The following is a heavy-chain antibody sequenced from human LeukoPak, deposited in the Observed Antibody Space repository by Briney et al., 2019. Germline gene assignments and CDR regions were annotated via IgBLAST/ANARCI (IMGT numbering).Heavy chain of an antibody. J-gene: IGHJ4*02. V-gene: IGHV4-59*01. CDR1: GGSISSYY. CDR2: IYYSGST. CDR3: ARSFNSGSLNLDY. D-gene: IGHD1-26*01. Sequence: SETLSLTCTVSGGSISSYYWSWIRQPPGKGLEWIGYIYYSGSTNYNPSLKSRVTISVDTSKNQFSPKLSSVTAADTAVYYCARSFNSGSLNLDYWGQGTLVTVSS.